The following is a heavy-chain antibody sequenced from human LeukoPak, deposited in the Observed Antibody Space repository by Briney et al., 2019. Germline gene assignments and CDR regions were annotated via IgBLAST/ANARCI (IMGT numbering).Heavy chain of an antibody. D-gene: IGHD6-19*01. J-gene: IGHJ4*01. CDR1: GFTFSNSA. CDR3: AKGIYSSGWSYFDY. Sequence: GGSLRLSCAASGFTFSNSAMSWVRQAPGKGLEWVSTLSGGGITTYYADSVKGRFTISRDNSKNTLYLQMNSLRAEDTAVYYCAKGIYSSGWSYFDYWGHGTLVTVSS. V-gene: IGHV3-23*01. CDR2: LSGGGITT.